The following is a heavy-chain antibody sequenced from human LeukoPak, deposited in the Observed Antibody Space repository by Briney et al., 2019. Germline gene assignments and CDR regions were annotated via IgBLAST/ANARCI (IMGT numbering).Heavy chain of an antibody. CDR1: GGSFSGYY. CDR3: ARCYGSGSYNCFDP. Sequence: SETLSLTCAVYGGSFSGYYLSWIRQPPGKGLEWIGEINPSGSTNYNPSVISRVTISVDKSKNQLSLKLRSVTSADTAAYYCARCYGSGSYNCFDPWGQGTLVTVSS. CDR2: INPSGST. V-gene: IGHV4-34*01. D-gene: IGHD3-10*01. J-gene: IGHJ5*02.